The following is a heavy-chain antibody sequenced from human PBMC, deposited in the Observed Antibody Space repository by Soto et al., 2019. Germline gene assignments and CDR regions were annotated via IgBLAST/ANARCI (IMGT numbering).Heavy chain of an antibody. J-gene: IGHJ4*02. V-gene: IGHV7-4-1*02. D-gene: IGHD3-16*02. Sequence: ASVKVSCKASGYSFTTYGMNWEPQAPGQGLEWMGWFNTYTGNPTYAQGFTGRFVFSMDTSASTAYLQISSLNAEDMAMYYCARYYDYVWGSYRWYYFDYWGQGTLVTVSS. CDR1: GYSFTTYG. CDR2: FNTYTGNP. CDR3: ARYYDYVWGSYRWYYFDY.